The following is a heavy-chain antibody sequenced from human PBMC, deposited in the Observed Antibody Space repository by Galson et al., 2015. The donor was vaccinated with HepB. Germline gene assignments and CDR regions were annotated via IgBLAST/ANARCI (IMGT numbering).Heavy chain of an antibody. J-gene: IGHJ4*02. Sequence: SVKVSCKASGYTFTSYGISWVRQAPGQGPEWMGWISAYNGNTNYAQKLQGRVTMTTDTSTSTAYMELRSLRSDDTAVYYCARDRGVVTPGRDDYWGQGTLVTVSS. V-gene: IGHV1-18*04. D-gene: IGHD4-23*01. CDR1: GYTFTSYG. CDR3: ARDRGVVTPGRDDY. CDR2: ISAYNGNT.